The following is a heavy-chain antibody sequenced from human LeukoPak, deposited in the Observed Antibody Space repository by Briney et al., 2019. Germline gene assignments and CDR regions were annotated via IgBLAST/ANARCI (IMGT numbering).Heavy chain of an antibody. Sequence: GRSLRLSRAASGFTFSNYAMHWVRQAPGKGLEWVAVISSEVDKKYYADSVEGRFTISRDNSKYTLHLQMNSLTPEDTAVYYCATPGSVSLMLHYFDYWGQGTLVTVSS. CDR2: ISSEVDKK. V-gene: IGHV3-30-3*01. CDR3: ATPGSVSLMLHYFDY. D-gene: IGHD3-16*01. CDR1: GFTFSNYA. J-gene: IGHJ4*02.